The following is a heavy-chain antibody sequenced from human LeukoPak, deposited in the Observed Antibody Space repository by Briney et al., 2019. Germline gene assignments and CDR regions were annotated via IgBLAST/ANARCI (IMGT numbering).Heavy chain of an antibody. CDR1: GFTFSSYA. V-gene: IGHV3-23*01. CDR3: AKVSNYYYYYGMDV. J-gene: IGHJ6*02. Sequence: GGSLRLSCAASGFTFSSYAMNWVRQAPGKGLEWVSGISGSGGSTNYADSVKGRFTISRDISKNTLYLQMNSLRAEDTAVYYCAKVSNYYYYYGMDVWGQGTTVTVSS. CDR2: ISGSGGST.